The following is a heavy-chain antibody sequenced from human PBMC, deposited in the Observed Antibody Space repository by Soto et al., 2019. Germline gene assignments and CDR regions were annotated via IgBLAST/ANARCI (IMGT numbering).Heavy chain of an antibody. CDR1: GFTVSSNY. CDR2: IYSGGST. Sequence: EVQLVESGGGLVQPGGSLRLSCAASGFTVSSNYMSWVRQAPGKGLEWVSVIYSGGSTYYADSVKGRFTISRDNSKNTLYLHMNRLRAEDTAVYYCASDPPPGGYSSGWYYFDYWGQVTLVTVSS. CDR3: ASDPPPGGYSSGWYYFDY. D-gene: IGHD6-19*01. J-gene: IGHJ4*02. V-gene: IGHV3-66*01.